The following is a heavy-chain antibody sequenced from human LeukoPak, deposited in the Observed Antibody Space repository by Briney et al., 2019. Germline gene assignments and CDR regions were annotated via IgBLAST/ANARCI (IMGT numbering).Heavy chain of an antibody. CDR1: GASISNYY. CDR2: LSHSGSS. D-gene: IGHD2-2*01. Sequence: SETLSLTCTVSGASISNYYWSWIRQPPGRGLEWVGYLSHSGSSDSNPSLKSRVTILVDTSKNQFSLKLTSVTAADTAVYYCARARYANAWYAFDIWGQGTMVTVSS. J-gene: IGHJ3*02. V-gene: IGHV4-59*01. CDR3: ARARYANAWYAFDI.